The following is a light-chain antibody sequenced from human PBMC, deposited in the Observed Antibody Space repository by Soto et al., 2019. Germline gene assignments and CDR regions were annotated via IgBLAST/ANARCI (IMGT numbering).Light chain of an antibody. V-gene: IGLV2-14*01. CDR1: SSDVGGYNY. Sequence: QSVLTQPASVSGSPGQSITISCTGTSSDVGGYNYVSWYQQHPGKAPKLMIYEVSNRPSGVSNRFSGSKSGNTASLTISGLQAEDEADYYGSSYTSSSTPYVFGTGTQLTVL. CDR3: SSYTSSSTPYV. J-gene: IGLJ1*01. CDR2: EVS.